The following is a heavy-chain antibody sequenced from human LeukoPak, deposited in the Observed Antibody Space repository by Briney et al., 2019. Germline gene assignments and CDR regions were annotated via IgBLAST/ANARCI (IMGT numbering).Heavy chain of an antibody. J-gene: IGHJ4*02. D-gene: IGHD6-13*01. CDR3: AKVIGDSSSSGGGDY. CDR1: GFTFSSYA. V-gene: IGHV3-23*01. Sequence: PGGSLRLSCAASGFTFSSYAMSWVRQAPGKGLEWVSAISGSGGSTYYADSVKGRFTISRDNSKNTLYLQMNSLRAEDTAVYYCAKVIGDSSSSGGGDYWGQGTLVTVSS. CDR2: ISGSGGST.